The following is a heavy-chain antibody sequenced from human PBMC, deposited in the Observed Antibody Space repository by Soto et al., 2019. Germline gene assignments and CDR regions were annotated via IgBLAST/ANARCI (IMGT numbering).Heavy chain of an antibody. CDR2: LTGSSSNT. CDR1: GFSFSNYA. CDR3: ANGRATYGLLTHDY. J-gene: IGHJ4*02. Sequence: EVQLLESGGGLVQPGESLRLSCAASGFSFSNYAMSWVRQAPGKGLEWISTLTGSSSNTYYADSVKGWFAISRDNSRNTLYLQMHSLTAEDTAVYYCANGRATYGLLTHDYWGQGTLVTVSS. D-gene: IGHD3-9*01. V-gene: IGHV3-23*01.